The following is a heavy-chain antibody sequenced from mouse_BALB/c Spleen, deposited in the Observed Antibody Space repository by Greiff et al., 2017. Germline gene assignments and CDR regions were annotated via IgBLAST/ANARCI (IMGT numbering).Heavy chain of an antibody. CDR2: IDPETGGT. Sequence: QVQLQQSGAELVRPGASVTLSCKASGYTFTDYEMHLVKQTPVPGLEWIGAIDPETGGTAYNQKFKGKATLTADKSSSTAYMELRSLTSEDSAVYYCTPYGYDGPFAYWGQGTLVTVSA. CDR1: GYTFTDYE. J-gene: IGHJ3*01. V-gene: IGHV1-15*01. D-gene: IGHD2-2*01. CDR3: TPYGYDGPFAY.